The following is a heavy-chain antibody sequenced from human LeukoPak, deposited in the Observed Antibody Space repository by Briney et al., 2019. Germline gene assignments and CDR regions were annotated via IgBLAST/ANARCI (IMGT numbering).Heavy chain of an antibody. CDR2: IIPIFGTA. V-gene: IGHV1-69*01. CDR1: GGTFSSYA. J-gene: IGHJ6*02. CDR3: ARDPNYDFWSGPALYGMDV. Sequence: SVKVSCTASGGTFSSYAISWVRQAPGQGLEWMGGIIPIFGTANYAQKFQGRVTITADESTSTAYMELSSLRSEDTAVYYCARDPNYDFWSGPALYGMDVWGQGTTVTVSS. D-gene: IGHD3-3*01.